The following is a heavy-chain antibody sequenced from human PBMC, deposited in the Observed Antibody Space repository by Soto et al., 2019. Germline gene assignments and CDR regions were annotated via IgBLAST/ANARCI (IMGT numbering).Heavy chain of an antibody. CDR1: GGSISSSSYY. Sequence: QLQLQESGPGLVKPSETLSLTCTVSGGSISSSSYYWGWIRQPPGKGLEWIGSIYYSARNYYNPPLDSRVTISVDTSKNEYSLKLSSVTAADAAVYYWAVQYYDILTGWSGYDYWGQGTLVTVSS. J-gene: IGHJ4*02. CDR3: AVQYYDILTGWSGYDY. V-gene: IGHV4-39*01. CDR2: IYYSARN. D-gene: IGHD3-9*01.